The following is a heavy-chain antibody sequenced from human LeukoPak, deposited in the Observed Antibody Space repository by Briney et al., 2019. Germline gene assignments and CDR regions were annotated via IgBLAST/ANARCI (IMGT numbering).Heavy chain of an antibody. V-gene: IGHV1-46*01. CDR3: ALASYLGIDEGAGFDP. Sequence: VASVKVSCKASGYTFTSYYMHWVRQAPGQGLEWMGIINPSGGSTSYAQKFQGRVTITRDTSASTAYMELSSLRSEDTAVYYCALASYLGIDEGAGFDPWGQGTLVTVSS. D-gene: IGHD6-13*01. CDR1: GYTFTSYY. J-gene: IGHJ5*02. CDR2: INPSGGST.